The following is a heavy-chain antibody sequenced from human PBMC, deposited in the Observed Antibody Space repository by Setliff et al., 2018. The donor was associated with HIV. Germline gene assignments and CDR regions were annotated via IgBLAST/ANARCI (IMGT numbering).Heavy chain of an antibody. J-gene: IGHJ3*02. CDR3: ATQRDIVMVPGQGGFDI. V-gene: IGHV1-18*01. Sequence: ASVKVSCKASAYTFSSYVINWVRQAPGQGLEWMGRISVYNGNTIYAQKLQGRVIMTTDTSTSTSYMELRSLRSDDTARYYCATQRDIVMVPGQGGFDIWAQGTMVTVSS. D-gene: IGHD2-2*01. CDR2: ISVYNGNT. CDR1: AYTFSSYV.